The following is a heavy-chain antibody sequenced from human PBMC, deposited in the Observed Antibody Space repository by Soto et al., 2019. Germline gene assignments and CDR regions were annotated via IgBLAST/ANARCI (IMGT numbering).Heavy chain of an antibody. Sequence: VKVSCKASGGTFSSYAISWVRQAPGQGLEWMGGIIPIFGTANYAQKFQGRVTITADESTSTAYMELSSLRSEDTAVYYCARDTGSLDAFDIWGQGTMVTVSS. V-gene: IGHV1-69*01. CDR2: IIPIFGTA. D-gene: IGHD3-10*01. CDR1: GGTFSSYA. J-gene: IGHJ3*02. CDR3: ARDTGSLDAFDI.